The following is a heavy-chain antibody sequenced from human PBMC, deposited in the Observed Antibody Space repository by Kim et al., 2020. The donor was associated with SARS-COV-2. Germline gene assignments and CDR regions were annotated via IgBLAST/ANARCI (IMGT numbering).Heavy chain of an antibody. D-gene: IGHD2-21*01. CDR1: GYTFTRYD. CDR2: MNPNSGNT. V-gene: IGHV1-8*01. J-gene: IGHJ3*02. CDR3: PRASFIRILVVII. Sequence: ASVKVSCKATGYTFTRYDINWVRQAPGQGFEWMGWMNPNSGNTGYAQKFWGRATMTSDTPIKQPYMERNGLRFEETAFFTFPRASFIRILVVIIW.